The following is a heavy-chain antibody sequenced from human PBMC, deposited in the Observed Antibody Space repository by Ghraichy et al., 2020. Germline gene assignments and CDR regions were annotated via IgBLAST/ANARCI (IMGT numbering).Heavy chain of an antibody. D-gene: IGHD1-26*01. Sequence: SETLSLTCTVSGGSISTNNYYWGWIRQSPGKGLEWIGSIYYTGNTYYNPSLKSRVTISVDTSREQFSLKLTSVTAADTAVYYCARHGGAATYGAGGTDYWGQGSLVTVSS. V-gene: IGHV4-39*07. CDR2: IYYTGNT. J-gene: IGHJ4*02. CDR1: GGSISTNNYY. CDR3: ARHGGAATYGAGGTDY.